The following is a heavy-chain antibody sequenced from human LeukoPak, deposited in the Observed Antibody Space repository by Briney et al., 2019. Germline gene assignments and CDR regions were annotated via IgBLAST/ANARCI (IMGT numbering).Heavy chain of an antibody. CDR2: IGQDGSGT. V-gene: IGHV3-7*01. Sequence: GGSLRLTCASSGFIFGSHRMSWVRQAPGKGLEWVANIGQDGSGTFYADSLKGRFTISRDNAKNLLYLQMNSLRVEDTAVYYCARGNEAYWGQGTLVTVSS. J-gene: IGHJ1*01. CDR3: ARGNEAY. CDR1: GFIFGSHR.